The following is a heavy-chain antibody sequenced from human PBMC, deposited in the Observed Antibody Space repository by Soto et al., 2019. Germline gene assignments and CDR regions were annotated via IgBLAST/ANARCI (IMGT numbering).Heavy chain of an antibody. Sequence: SVKVSCKASGGTFSSYAISWVRQAPGQGLEWMGGIIPIFGTANYAQKFQGRVTITADKSTSTAYMELRSLRSEDTAVYYCARSRGYSKRGSYDYWGQVTLVTVYS. J-gene: IGHJ4*02. V-gene: IGHV1-69*06. CDR3: ARSRGYSKRGSYDY. CDR2: IIPIFGTA. D-gene: IGHD4-4*01. CDR1: GGTFSSYA.